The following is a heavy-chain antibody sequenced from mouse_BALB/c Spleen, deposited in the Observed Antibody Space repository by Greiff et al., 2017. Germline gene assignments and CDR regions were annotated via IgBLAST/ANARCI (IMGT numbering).Heavy chain of an antibody. Sequence: EVHLVESGGGLVKPGGSLKLSCAASGFSFSSYAMSWVRQTPGKRLEWVASISSGGSTYYPDSVKGRFTISRDNARNILYLQMSSLRSEDTAMYYCARARGYGNYEGFAYWGQGTLVTVSA. D-gene: IGHD2-1*01. V-gene: IGHV5-6-5*01. J-gene: IGHJ3*01. CDR2: ISSGGST. CDR1: GFSFSSYA. CDR3: ARARGYGNYEGFAY.